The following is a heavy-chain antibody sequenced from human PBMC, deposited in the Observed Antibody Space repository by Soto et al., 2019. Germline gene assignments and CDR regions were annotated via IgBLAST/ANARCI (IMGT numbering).Heavy chain of an antibody. CDR1: GDSVSNSGYY. J-gene: IGHJ5*02. D-gene: IGHD6-13*01. CDR3: ARGSTWQGRYWFDP. V-gene: IGHV4-39*01. CDR2: VSFSGSK. Sequence: QLLLQESGPGLVKPSETLSLTCTVSGDSVSNSGYYWGWIRQSPGKRLEWIGSVSFSGSKYYNPSLRIRVTVAVDTSKTLISLKLRSVTAADTAVYYCARGSTWQGRYWFDPWGQGTLFTVSS.